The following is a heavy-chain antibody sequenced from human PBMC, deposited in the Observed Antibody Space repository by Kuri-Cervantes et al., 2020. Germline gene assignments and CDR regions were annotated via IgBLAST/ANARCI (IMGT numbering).Heavy chain of an antibody. CDR3: AREGITLVRGVIVDAFDI. V-gene: IGHV3-30*03. J-gene: IGHJ3*02. Sequence: GESLKISCAASGFTFSTYGMHWVRQAPGKGLEWVAFISDDGSNKYYADSVKGRFTISRDNSQNTLYLQMNNLRPEDTAVYYCAREGITLVRGVIVDAFDIWGQGTMVTVSS. CDR2: ISDDGSNK. CDR1: GFTFSTYG. D-gene: IGHD3-10*01.